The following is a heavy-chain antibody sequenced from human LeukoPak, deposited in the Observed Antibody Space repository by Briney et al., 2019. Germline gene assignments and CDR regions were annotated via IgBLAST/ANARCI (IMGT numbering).Heavy chain of an antibody. J-gene: IGHJ3*01. D-gene: IGHD4-17*01. CDR3: AKDPNGDYVGAFDF. CDR2: MTGSGADI. V-gene: IGHV3-23*01. Sequence: PGGSLRLSCVASGLDFRNYAMAWVRQAPGKGLEWVSVMTGSGADIRYADSVKGRFTISRDNSANTLYLQMNSLSADDTAVYYCAKDPNGDYVGAFDFWGQGTMVSVSS. CDR1: GLDFRNYA.